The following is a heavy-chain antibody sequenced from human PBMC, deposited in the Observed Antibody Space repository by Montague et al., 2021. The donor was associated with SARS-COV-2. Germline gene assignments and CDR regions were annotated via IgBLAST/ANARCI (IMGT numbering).Heavy chain of an antibody. CDR3: ASLVLWFGTGTGYYYYATDV. V-gene: IGHV4-39*01. CDR1: GGSIKTNSYY. J-gene: IGHJ6*02. Sequence: SETLSLTCNVSGGSIKTNSYYWGWIRQPPGKGLEWIGSTYNTGSAYYNPSLKIRVSIATYSSKNPFSLRLSSVTAADTAVCYCASLVLWFGTGTGYYYYATDVWGQGTTVTVSS. D-gene: IGHD3-10*01. CDR2: TYNTGSA.